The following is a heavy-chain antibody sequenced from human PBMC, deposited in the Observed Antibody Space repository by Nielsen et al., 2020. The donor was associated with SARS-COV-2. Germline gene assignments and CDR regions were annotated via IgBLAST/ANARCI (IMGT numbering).Heavy chain of an antibody. CDR1: GFSFSDYY. J-gene: IGHJ4*02. CDR3: AKDPQRYYQVAHFDY. Sequence: PCAASGFSFSDYYMSWVRQAPGKGLEWVSYISSSSSYTDYADSVKGRFTISRDNSKNLLYLQMNSLTPEDTAVYYCAKDPQRYYQVAHFDYWGQGTVVTVSS. CDR2: ISSSSSYT. D-gene: IGHD3-10*01. V-gene: IGHV3-11*06.